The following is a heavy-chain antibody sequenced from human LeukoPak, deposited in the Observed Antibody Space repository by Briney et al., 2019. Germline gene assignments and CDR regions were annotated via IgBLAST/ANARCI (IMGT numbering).Heavy chain of an antibody. D-gene: IGHD2-15*01. CDR1: GGSISPFY. CDR2: IYYTGGT. Sequence: SETLSLTCTVSGGSISPFYWNWIRQPPGKGLEWIGYIYYTGGTSYSPSLNSRATISVDTSKNQISLKLNSVTAADTAVYYCARGRMVAANTGAFDIWGQGTMVPVSS. J-gene: IGHJ3*02. CDR3: ARGRMVAANTGAFDI. V-gene: IGHV4-59*12.